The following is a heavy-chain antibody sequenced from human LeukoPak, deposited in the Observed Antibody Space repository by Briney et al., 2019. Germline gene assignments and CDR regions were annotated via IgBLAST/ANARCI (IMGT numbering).Heavy chain of an antibody. J-gene: IGHJ3*02. CDR2: IYYSGST. CDR3: ARADIVGEGNDAFDI. Sequence: SETLSLTCTVSGGSISSSSYYWGWIRQPPGKGLEWIGSIYYSGSTYYNPSLKSRVTISVDTSKNQFSLKLSSVAAADAAVYYCARADIVGEGNDAFDIWGQGTMVTVSS. CDR1: GGSISSSSYY. V-gene: IGHV4-39*07. D-gene: IGHD1-26*01.